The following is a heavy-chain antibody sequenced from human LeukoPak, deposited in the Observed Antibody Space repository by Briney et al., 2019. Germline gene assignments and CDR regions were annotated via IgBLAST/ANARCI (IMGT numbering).Heavy chain of an antibody. CDR2: INHSGST. CDR3: ARGPAAIHDWFDP. D-gene: IGHD2-2*01. CDR1: GGSFSGYY. J-gene: IGHJ5*02. Sequence: SETLSLTCAVYGGSFSGYYWSWIRQPPGKGLEWIGEINHSGSTNYNPSLTSRVTISVDTSKNQFSLKLSSVTAADTAVYYCARGPAAIHDWFDPWGQGTLVTVSS. V-gene: IGHV4-34*01.